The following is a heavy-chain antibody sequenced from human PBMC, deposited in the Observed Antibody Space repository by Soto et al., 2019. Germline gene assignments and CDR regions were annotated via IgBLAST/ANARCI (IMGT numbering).Heavy chain of an antibody. V-gene: IGHV3-7*01. CDR2: IKEDGSEK. Sequence: GGSLRLSCAASGFTFSSYWMSWVRQAPGKGLEWVANIKEDGSEKYYVDSVKGRFTISRDNAKNSLFLQMNSLRAEDTAVYYCVSDVESGILTGPRFDYWGQGTLVTVSS. J-gene: IGHJ4*02. CDR3: VSDVESGILTGPRFDY. D-gene: IGHD3-9*01. CDR1: GFTFSSYW.